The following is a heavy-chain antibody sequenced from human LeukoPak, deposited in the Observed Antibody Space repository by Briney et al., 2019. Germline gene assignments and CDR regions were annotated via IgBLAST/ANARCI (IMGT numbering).Heavy chain of an antibody. CDR2: INPNSGDT. Sequence: ASVKVSCKASGYTFTGYYIHWMRQAPGQGLEWMGWINPNSGDTNYAQKFQGRVTMTRDTSINTVYMELSRLRSDDTAVFYCARDYQAGGDYWGQGTLVTVSS. V-gene: IGHV1-2*02. CDR3: ARDYQAGGDY. J-gene: IGHJ4*02. CDR1: GYTFTGYY. D-gene: IGHD3-16*01.